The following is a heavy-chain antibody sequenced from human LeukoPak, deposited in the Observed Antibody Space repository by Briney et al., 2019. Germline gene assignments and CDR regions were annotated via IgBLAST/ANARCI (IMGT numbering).Heavy chain of an antibody. V-gene: IGHV3-7*01. J-gene: IGHJ4*02. D-gene: IGHD5-18*01. CDR3: ARDLGGYSYGSHFDY. CDR2: IKEDGSEK. Sequence: PGGSLRLSCAASGFTFSTYWMTWIRQAPGKGLEWVADIKEDGSEKYYGDSVKGRFTISRQNARNSLYLHMNSLRAEDTAVYYCARDLGGYSYGSHFDYWGQGTLVTVSS. CDR1: GFTFSTYW.